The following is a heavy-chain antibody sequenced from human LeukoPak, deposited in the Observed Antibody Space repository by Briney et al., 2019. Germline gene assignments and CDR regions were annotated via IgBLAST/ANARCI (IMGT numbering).Heavy chain of an antibody. CDR3: AKSGYNRFDY. Sequence: GGSLRLSCAASGFTFSTFAMIWVRQPPGKGLEWVSSIFPSGGEIHYADSVRGRFTISRDNSKSTLSLQMNSLRADDTAVYYCAKSGYNRFDYWGQGTLVTVSS. D-gene: IGHD5-24*01. CDR2: IFPSGGEI. CDR1: GFTFSTFA. V-gene: IGHV3-23*01. J-gene: IGHJ4*02.